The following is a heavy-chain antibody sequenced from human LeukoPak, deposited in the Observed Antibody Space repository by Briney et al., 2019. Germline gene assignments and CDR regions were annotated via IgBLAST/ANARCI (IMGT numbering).Heavy chain of an antibody. CDR2: ISYAVSNK. D-gene: IGHD5-18*01. V-gene: IGHV3-30*18. J-gene: IGHJ4*02. Sequence: PGGSLRLSCAASGFTFSSYGMHWVRQPPGKGLEWVAVISYAVSNKYYADSVKGRFTISRDNSKNTLYLQMDSLRAEDTAVYYCAKANTAMSYFDYWGQGTLVTVSS. CDR1: GFTFSSYG. CDR3: AKANTAMSYFDY.